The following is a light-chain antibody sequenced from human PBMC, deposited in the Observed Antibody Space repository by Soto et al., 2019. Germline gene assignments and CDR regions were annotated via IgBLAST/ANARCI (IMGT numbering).Light chain of an antibody. V-gene: IGKV2-28*01. CDR2: LGS. CDR3: MQALQTPIT. CDR1: QSLLHSNGYNY. Sequence: DIVMTQSPLSLPVTPGEPASISCRSSQSLLHSNGYNYLDWYLQKPGQSPQLLIYLGSNRASGVPDRFSGSGSGTDLTLKISRVEAEDVGLYYCMQALQTPITFGQGTRQEIK. J-gene: IGKJ5*01.